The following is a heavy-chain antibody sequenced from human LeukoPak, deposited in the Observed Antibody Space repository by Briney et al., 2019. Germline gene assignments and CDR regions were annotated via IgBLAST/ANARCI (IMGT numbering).Heavy chain of an antibody. J-gene: IGHJ5*02. Sequence: PSETLSLTCAVYGGSFNGYYWSWIRQPPGKGLEWIGEINHSGSTNYNPSLKSRVTISVDTSKNQFSLRLSSVTAADTAVYYCARRQTYDILTGYYNVALGEFDPWGQGTLVTVSS. CDR1: GGSFNGYY. D-gene: IGHD3-9*01. V-gene: IGHV4-34*01. CDR2: INHSGST. CDR3: ARRQTYDILTGYYNVALGEFDP.